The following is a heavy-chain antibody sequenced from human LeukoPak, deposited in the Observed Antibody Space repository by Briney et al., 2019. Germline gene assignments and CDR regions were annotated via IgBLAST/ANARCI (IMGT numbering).Heavy chain of an antibody. D-gene: IGHD3-16*01. CDR2: ISYDRSNK. CDR3: AKEDVGGGLLDY. J-gene: IGHJ4*02. CDR1: GFTISCYG. V-gene: IGHV3-30*18. Sequence: GAPLRPSSAAAGFTISCYGMHWRCPAPGKGQEWGAVISYDRSNKYYADSVKGRFTISRDNSKNTLYLQMNSLTAEATAVYYCAKEDVGGGLLDYWGQGNLVSVSS.